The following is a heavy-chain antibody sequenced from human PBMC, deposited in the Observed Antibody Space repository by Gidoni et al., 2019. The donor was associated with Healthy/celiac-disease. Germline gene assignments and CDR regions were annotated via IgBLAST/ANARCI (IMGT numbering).Heavy chain of an antibody. CDR1: GFTFSSYG. Sequence: QVQLVESGGGVVQPGRSLRLSCAASGFTFSSYGMHWVRQAPGKGLEWMAAISYDGSDEYYADSVKGRFTISRDSSKNTLYLQMSSLRAEDTAVYFCAKDRAYYDSNGYYFFPDYWGQGTLVTVSS. V-gene: IGHV3-30*18. D-gene: IGHD3-22*01. J-gene: IGHJ4*02. CDR2: ISYDGSDE. CDR3: AKDRAYYDSNGYYFFPDY.